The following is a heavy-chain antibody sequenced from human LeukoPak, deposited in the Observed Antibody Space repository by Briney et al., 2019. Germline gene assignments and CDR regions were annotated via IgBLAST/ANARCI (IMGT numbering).Heavy chain of an antibody. V-gene: IGHV4-4*02. D-gene: IGHD2-2*01. Sequence: RPSETLSLTCAVSGGSISSSNWWSWARQPPGKGLEWIGEIYHSGSTNYNPSLESRVSISVDKSKNLFSLKLNSVTAADTAVYYCARNANPTDAFDIWGQGTMVTVFS. CDR2: IYHSGST. CDR3: ARNANPTDAFDI. J-gene: IGHJ3*02. CDR1: GGSISSSNW.